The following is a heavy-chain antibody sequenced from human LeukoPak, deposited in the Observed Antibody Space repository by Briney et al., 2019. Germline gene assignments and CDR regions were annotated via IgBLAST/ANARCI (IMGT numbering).Heavy chain of an antibody. V-gene: IGHV3-23*01. Sequence: GGSLRLSCAASGFSFSTYAMSWVRQAPGKGLEWVSVISASGGSTYYADSVKGRFTISRDNSKNTVYLQANSLRAEDTAIYYCAQDFLRCNYYFDCWGQGALVTVS. J-gene: IGHJ4*02. CDR2: ISASGGST. CDR3: AQDFLRCNYYFDC. D-gene: IGHD4-17*01. CDR1: GFSFSTYA.